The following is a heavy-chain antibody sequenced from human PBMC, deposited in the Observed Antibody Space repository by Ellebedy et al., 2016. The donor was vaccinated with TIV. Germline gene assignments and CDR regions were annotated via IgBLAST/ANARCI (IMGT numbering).Heavy chain of an antibody. D-gene: IGHD3-3*01. V-gene: IGHV3-9*01. J-gene: IGHJ4*02. CDR1: GFTFDDYA. CDR2: ISWNSGSI. Sequence: SLKISCAASGFTFDDYAMHWVRQAPGKGLEWVSGISWNSGSIGYADSVKGRFTISRDNAKNSLYLQMNSLRAEDTALYYCAKGWRSGPLDLTYFDYWGQGTLVTVSS. CDR3: AKGWRSGPLDLTYFDY.